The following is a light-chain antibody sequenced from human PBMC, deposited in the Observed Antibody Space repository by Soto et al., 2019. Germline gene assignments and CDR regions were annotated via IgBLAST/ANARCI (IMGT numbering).Light chain of an antibody. CDR1: QSVSSSY. CDR2: GAS. CDR3: QQYSSSPLT. Sequence: EIVLTQSPGSLSLSPGERATLSWRASQSVSSSYLAWYQQKPGPAPRLLIYGASSRASGIPDRFSCSGSGTDLNLIISRLEPKDFAVYYCQQYSSSPLTFGGGTKVEIK. V-gene: IGKV3-20*01. J-gene: IGKJ4*01.